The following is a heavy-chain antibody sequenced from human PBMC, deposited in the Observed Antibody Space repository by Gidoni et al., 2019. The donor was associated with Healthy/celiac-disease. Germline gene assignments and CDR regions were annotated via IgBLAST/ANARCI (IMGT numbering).Heavy chain of an antibody. CDR3: ARGRHDYVWGSYRDDIWYYYYYYMDV. V-gene: IGHV4-34*01. J-gene: IGHJ6*03. CDR2: INHSGST. CDR1: GGSFSGYY. D-gene: IGHD3-16*02. Sequence: QVQLQQWGAGLLKPSETLSLTCAVYGGSFSGYYWRWIRQPPGKGLEWIGEINHSGSTNYNPSLKSRVTISVDTSKNQFSLKLSSVTAADTAVYYCARGRHDYVWGSYRDDIWYYYYYYMDVWGKGTTVTVSS.